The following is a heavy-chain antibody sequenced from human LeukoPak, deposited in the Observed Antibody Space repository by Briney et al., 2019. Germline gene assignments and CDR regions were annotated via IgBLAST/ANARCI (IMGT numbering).Heavy chain of an antibody. J-gene: IGHJ4*02. Sequence: GGSVRLSCAASGFTFSSYAMHWVRQAPGKGLEWVAVISYDGSNKYYADSVKGRFTISRDNSKNTLYLQMNSLRAEDTAVYYCARSGSWSPFDYWGQGTLVTVSS. V-gene: IGHV3-30*01. D-gene: IGHD6-13*01. CDR1: GFTFSSYA. CDR2: ISYDGSNK. CDR3: ARSGSWSPFDY.